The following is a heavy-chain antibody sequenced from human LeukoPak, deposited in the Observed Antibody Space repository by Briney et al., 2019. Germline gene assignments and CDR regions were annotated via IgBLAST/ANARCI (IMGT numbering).Heavy chain of an antibody. V-gene: IGHV3-7*01. CDR2: IKQDGSEK. CDR1: GFTFSSYA. D-gene: IGHD6-13*01. CDR3: ARDERYSSSWYGYYYYGMDV. Sequence: PEGSLRLSCAASGFTFSSYAMSWVRQAPGKGLEWVANIKQDGSEKYYVDSVKGRFTISRDNAKNSLYLQMNSLRAEDTAVYYCARDERYSSSWYGYYYYGMDVWGQGTTVTVSS. J-gene: IGHJ6*02.